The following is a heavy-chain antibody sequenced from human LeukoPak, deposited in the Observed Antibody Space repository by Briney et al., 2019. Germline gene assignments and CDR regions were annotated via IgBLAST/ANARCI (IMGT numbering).Heavy chain of an antibody. V-gene: IGHV3-48*04. CDR1: RFTFSDYS. J-gene: IGHJ4*02. D-gene: IGHD2-15*01. Sequence: GGSLRLSCAASRFTFSDYSMNWVRQAPGKGLEWVSYISSSGSTIYYADSVKGRFTISRDNAKNSLYLQMNSLRAEDTAIYYCARSGLNRFDYWGQGTLVTVSS. CDR2: ISSSGSTI. CDR3: ARSGLNRFDY.